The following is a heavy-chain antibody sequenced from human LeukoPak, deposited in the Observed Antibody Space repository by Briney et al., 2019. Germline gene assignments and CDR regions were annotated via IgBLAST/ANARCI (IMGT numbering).Heavy chain of an antibody. D-gene: IGHD3-22*01. V-gene: IGHV4-59*01. CDR1: GDSISRYY. Sequence: SETLSLTCTVSGDSISRYYWSWDRQSPGKGLEWIGYVHYSGTISYNPSLQSRITMSVDTSKNQFSLRLSSVTAADTAVYYCARVKYYYDGSAYSAFYYFDYWGQGTLVTVSS. CDR3: ARVKYYYDGSAYSAFYYFDY. CDR2: VHYSGTI. J-gene: IGHJ4*02.